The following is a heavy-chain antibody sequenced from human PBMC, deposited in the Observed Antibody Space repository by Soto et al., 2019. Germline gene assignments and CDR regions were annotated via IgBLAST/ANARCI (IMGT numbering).Heavy chain of an antibody. CDR1: GYRFTSSW. J-gene: IGHJ5*02. D-gene: IGHD3-16*01. V-gene: IGHV5-51*01. CDR3: TKGATSPFDP. CDR2: VYPSDSDV. Sequence: PGESLKSSCQGCGYRFTSSWIGWVRQMPGKGLEWLGNVYPSDSDVRYSPSFEGRVTISADNSINTAYLHLLNLKASDTAIYYCTKGATSPFDPWGQGTLVTVSS.